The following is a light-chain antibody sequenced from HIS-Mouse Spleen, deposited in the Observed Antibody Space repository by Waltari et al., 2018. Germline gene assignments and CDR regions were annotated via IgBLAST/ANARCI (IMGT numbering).Light chain of an antibody. CDR1: QSISSD. V-gene: IGKV1-39*02. CDR3: QCGYRKPQAWT. J-gene: IGKJ1*01. Sequence: DIQMTQSPSFLSASVGDRVTITCRASQSISSDLNWYQQKPGKAPKHRIYAASSLQSGVPSRFSGSCSETDFSLTISSLQPEDFATYYCQCGYRKPQAWTFGQGTKVEIK. CDR2: AAS.